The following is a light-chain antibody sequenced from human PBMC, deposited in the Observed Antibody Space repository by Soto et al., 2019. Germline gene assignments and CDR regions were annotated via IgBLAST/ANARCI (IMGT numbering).Light chain of an antibody. Sequence: QAVVTQEPSLTVSPGGTVTLTCGSITGTVTTGHAPYWFQPKPGQAPRTLIYETTNRHSWTPARFSGSLLGGKAALTLSGAQPEDEAEYYCLLSYSGARVFGGGTKVTVL. V-gene: IGLV7-46*01. CDR3: LLSYSGARV. CDR2: ETT. CDR1: TGTVTTGHA. J-gene: IGLJ2*01.